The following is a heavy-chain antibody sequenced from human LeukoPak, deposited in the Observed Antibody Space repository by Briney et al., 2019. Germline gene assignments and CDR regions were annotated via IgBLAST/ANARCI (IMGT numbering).Heavy chain of an antibody. CDR3: AKDVRRAEYCSGTTCYTSSFDY. D-gene: IGHD2-2*02. V-gene: IGHV3-23*01. Sequence: PGGSLRLSCAASGFTFKNFAMTWVRQAPGRGLEWVSTISATGGGAYYADSVKGRFTISRDNSKDTLSLQMKTLRAEESAVYYCAKDVRRAEYCSGTTCYTSSFDYWGQGTLVTVSS. CDR1: GFTFKNFA. J-gene: IGHJ4*02. CDR2: ISATGGGA.